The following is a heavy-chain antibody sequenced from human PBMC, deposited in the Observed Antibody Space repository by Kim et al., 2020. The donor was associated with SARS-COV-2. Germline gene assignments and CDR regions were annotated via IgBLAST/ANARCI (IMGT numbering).Heavy chain of an antibody. CDR3: ARGRPNVRHSYGYRRGIWWFDP. D-gene: IGHD5-18*01. CDR2: INHSGST. CDR1: GGSFSGYY. J-gene: IGHJ5*02. Sequence: SETLSLTCAVYGGSFSGYYWSWIRQPPGKGLEWIGEINHSGSTNYNPSLKSRVTISVDTSKNQFSLKLSSVTAADTAVYYCARGRPNVRHSYGYRRGIWWFDPWGQGTLVTVSS. V-gene: IGHV4-34*01.